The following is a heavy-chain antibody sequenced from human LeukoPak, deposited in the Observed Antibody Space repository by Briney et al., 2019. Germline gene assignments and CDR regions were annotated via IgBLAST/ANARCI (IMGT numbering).Heavy chain of an antibody. Sequence: PGGSLRLSCAASGFTFSSYGMHWVRQAPGKGLEWVAVISYDGSNKYYADSVKGRFTISRDNSKNTLYLQMNSLRAEDTAVYYCAKDLDGWFGELFGIDYWGQGTLVTVSS. D-gene: IGHD3-10*01. CDR2: ISYDGSNK. V-gene: IGHV3-30*18. CDR3: AKDLDGWFGELFGIDY. CDR1: GFTFSSYG. J-gene: IGHJ4*02.